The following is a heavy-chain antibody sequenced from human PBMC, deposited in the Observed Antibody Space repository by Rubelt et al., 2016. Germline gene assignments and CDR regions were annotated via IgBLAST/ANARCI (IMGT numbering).Heavy chain of an antibody. Sequence: QVQLQESGPGLVKPSETLSLTCTVSGDSISSYYWSWIRQHPGKGLEWIGSIYYSGNTYYNPSLKSRVTISVDTSKNQLSRKLRSVTAADTAVYYCAGQSGGAFDYWGQGTLVTVSS. CDR3: AGQSGGAFDY. CDR1: GDSISSYY. CDR2: IYYSGNT. J-gene: IGHJ4*02. V-gene: IGHV4-59*05. D-gene: IGHD3-16*01.